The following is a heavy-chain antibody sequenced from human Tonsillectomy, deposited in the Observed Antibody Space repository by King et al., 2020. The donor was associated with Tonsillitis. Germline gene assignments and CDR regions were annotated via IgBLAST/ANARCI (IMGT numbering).Heavy chain of an antibody. CDR3: ARGSSGMDV. Sequence: VQLVESGGGLVKPGGSLRLSCAASGFTFSSYTMNWVRQAPGKGMEWVSSISSNSTYIYYEDSVKGRFTISIDNAKNSLYLQMNSLGAEDTALYYCARGSSGMDVWGQGTTVTVSS. CDR1: GFTFSSYT. J-gene: IGHJ6*02. V-gene: IGHV3-21*01. CDR2: ISSNSTYI. D-gene: IGHD3-10*01.